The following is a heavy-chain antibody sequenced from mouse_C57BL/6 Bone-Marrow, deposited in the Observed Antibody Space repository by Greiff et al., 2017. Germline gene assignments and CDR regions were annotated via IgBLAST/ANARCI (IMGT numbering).Heavy chain of an antibody. Sequence: VQLQQSGAELARPGASVKLSCKASGYTFTSYGISWVKQRTGQGLEWIGEIYPKSGNTYYNEQFKGKDTLTADKSSSTAYMELRSLTSEYSAVYFCASYYCGSSSPFVWWGQGTTLTVSS. CDR3: ASYYCGSSSPFVW. CDR2: IYPKSGNT. J-gene: IGHJ2*01. V-gene: IGHV1-81*01. D-gene: IGHD1-1*01. CDR1: GYTFTSYG.